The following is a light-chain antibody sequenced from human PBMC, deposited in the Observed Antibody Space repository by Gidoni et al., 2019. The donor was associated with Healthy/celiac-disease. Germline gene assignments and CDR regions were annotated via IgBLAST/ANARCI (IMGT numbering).Light chain of an antibody. Sequence: DIQMTQSPSSLSASVGDRVTITCRASQSISSYLNWYQQKPGKAPKLLIYAASSLQSGVPSRFSVSGSGTDFTLTISSLQPEDFATYYFQQSYSTAITFGQGTRLEIK. V-gene: IGKV1-39*01. CDR2: AAS. CDR1: QSISSY. CDR3: QQSYSTAIT. J-gene: IGKJ5*01.